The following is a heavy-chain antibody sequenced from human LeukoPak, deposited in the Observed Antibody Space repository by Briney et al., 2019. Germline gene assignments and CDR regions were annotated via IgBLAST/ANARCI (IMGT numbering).Heavy chain of an antibody. J-gene: IGHJ4*02. CDR2: IYTTGST. D-gene: IGHD6-13*01. Sequence: PSETLSLTCTVSGGSISSGSYYWSWIRQPAGKGLEWIGRIYTTGSTNYNPSLKSRVTISVDKSKNQFSLKLSSVTAADTAVYYCARFIGGSSGNFDYWGQGTLVTVSS. CDR1: GGSISSGSYY. V-gene: IGHV4-61*02. CDR3: ARFIGGSSGNFDY.